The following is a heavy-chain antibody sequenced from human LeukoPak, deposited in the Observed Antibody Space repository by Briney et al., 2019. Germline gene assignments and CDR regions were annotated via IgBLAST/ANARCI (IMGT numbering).Heavy chain of an antibody. V-gene: IGHV3-49*04. CDR1: GFTFGDYA. CDR3: SNGYDFWSGYYPFDY. Sequence: GRSLRLSCTASGFTFGDYAMSWVRQAPGKGLEGVGFIRSKAYGGTTEYAASVKGRFTISRDDSKSIAYLQMNSLKTEDTAVYYCSNGYDFWSGYYPFDYWGQGTLVTVSS. D-gene: IGHD3-3*01. J-gene: IGHJ4*02. CDR2: IRSKAYGGTT.